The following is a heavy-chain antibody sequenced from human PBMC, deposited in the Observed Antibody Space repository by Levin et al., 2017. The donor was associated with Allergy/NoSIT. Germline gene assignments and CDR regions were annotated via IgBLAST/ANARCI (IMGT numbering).Heavy chain of an antibody. V-gene: IGHV3-33*01. CDR1: GFTFSSYG. J-gene: IGHJ6*03. CDR3: ARDGSSMVQGVIYYYYYMDV. D-gene: IGHD3-10*01. CDR2: IWYDGSNK. Sequence: GGSLRLSCAASGFTFSSYGMHWVRQAPGKGLEWVAVIWYDGSNKYYADSVKGRFTISRDNSKNTLYLQMNSLRAEDTAVYYCARDGSSMVQGVIYYYYYMDVWGKGTTVTVSS.